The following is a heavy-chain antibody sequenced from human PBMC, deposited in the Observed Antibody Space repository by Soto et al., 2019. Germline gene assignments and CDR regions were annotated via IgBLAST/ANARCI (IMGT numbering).Heavy chain of an antibody. CDR2: ISYHGRDK. Sequence: QVQLVESGGGVVQPGRSLRLSCAASGFTFSNYGMHWVRQAPGKGLEWVAVISYHGRDKYYADSVKGRFTISRDNSKNTLYLDMNSLRAEDTAVYYCAKDHLMTTVTTVGYWGQGTLVTVSS. V-gene: IGHV3-30*18. J-gene: IGHJ4*02. D-gene: IGHD4-17*01. CDR1: GFTFSNYG. CDR3: AKDHLMTTVTTVGY.